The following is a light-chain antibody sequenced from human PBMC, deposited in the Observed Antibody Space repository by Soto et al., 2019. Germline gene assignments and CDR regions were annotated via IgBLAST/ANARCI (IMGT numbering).Light chain of an antibody. CDR2: DAS. Sequence: STLLTNIPYPVTITFRASQSISSWLAWYQRKPGKAPKLLIYDASSLESGVPSRFSGSGSGTEFTLTISSLQPDDFATYYCQQYKSDSHTFGQSAKV. V-gene: IGKV1-5*01. CDR3: QQYKSDSHT. CDR1: QSISSW. J-gene: IGKJ1*01.